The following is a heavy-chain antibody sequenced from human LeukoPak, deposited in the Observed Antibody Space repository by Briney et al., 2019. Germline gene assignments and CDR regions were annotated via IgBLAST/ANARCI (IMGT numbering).Heavy chain of an antibody. CDR2: ISYDGSNK. J-gene: IGHJ4*02. D-gene: IGHD3-22*01. V-gene: IGHV3-30*04. CDR1: GFTFSSYA. Sequence: GGSLRLSCAASGFTFSSYAMHWVRQAPGKGLEWVAVISYDGSNKYYADSVKGRFTISRDNSKNTLYLQMNSLRAEDTAVYYCASTSYYDSSGYYYPPMSNYWGQGTLVTVSS. CDR3: ASTSYYDSSGYYYPPMSNY.